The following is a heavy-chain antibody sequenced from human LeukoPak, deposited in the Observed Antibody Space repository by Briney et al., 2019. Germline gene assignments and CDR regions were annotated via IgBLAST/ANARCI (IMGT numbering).Heavy chain of an antibody. J-gene: IGHJ4*02. CDR2: IKSNPDGGTA. V-gene: IGHV3-15*05. Sequence: GALRLSCAASGFIFHNAWMTWVRQAPGKGLEWVGRIKSNPDGGTADYAAPVKGRFIISRDDSKNTLCLQLNSLKTEDTAVYYCTTLSYDVHYWGQGTLVTVSS. D-gene: IGHD3-3*01. CDR3: TTLSYDVHY. CDR1: GFIFHNAW.